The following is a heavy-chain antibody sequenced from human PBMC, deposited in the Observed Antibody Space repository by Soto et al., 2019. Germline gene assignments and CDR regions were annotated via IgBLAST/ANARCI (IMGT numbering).Heavy chain of an antibody. CDR3: ARRDPHITLHY. V-gene: IGHV4-39*01. CDR1: GDSISSSGYL. Sequence: QLQLQESGPGLVKPSETLSLTCTVSGDSISSSGYLWGWIRQPPGKGLEWIGSIYYSGTTYYNPSLKSRVTISVDTSKNQFSLKLSSVTAADTAVYYCARRDPHITLHYWGQGTLVTVSS. CDR2: IYYSGTT. J-gene: IGHJ4*02.